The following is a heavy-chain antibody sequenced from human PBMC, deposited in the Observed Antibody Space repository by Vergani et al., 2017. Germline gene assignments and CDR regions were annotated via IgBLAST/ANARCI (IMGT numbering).Heavy chain of an antibody. CDR3: ARDVSSWGDRPGADAFDI. Sequence: EVQLVESGGGLVQPGGSLRLSCAASGFTVSSNYMSWVRQAPGKGLEWVSVIYSGGSTYYADSVKGRFTFSRDNSKNTLYLQMNSLRAEDTAVYYCARDVSSWGDRPGADAFDIWGQGTMVTVSS. V-gene: IGHV3-66*02. D-gene: IGHD2-21*02. CDR1: GFTVSSNY. CDR2: IYSGGST. J-gene: IGHJ3*02.